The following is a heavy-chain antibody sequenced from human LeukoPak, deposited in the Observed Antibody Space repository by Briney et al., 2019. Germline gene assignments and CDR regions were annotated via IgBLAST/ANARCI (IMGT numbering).Heavy chain of an antibody. CDR2: IYYSGST. Sequence: SETLSLTCAVSGGSISSGGYSWSWIRQPPGKGLEWIGYIYYSGSTYYNPSLKSRVTISVDTSKNQFSLKLSSVTAADTAVYYCARVGDSSGYFSGAFDIWGQGTMVTVSS. CDR3: ARVGDSSGYFSGAFDI. D-gene: IGHD3-22*01. J-gene: IGHJ3*02. V-gene: IGHV4-30-2*05. CDR1: GGSISSGGYS.